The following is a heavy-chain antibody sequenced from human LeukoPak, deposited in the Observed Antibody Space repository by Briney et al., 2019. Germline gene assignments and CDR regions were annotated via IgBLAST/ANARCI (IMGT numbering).Heavy chain of an antibody. CDR1: GFTFSSYA. J-gene: IGHJ3*02. Sequence: PGGSLRLSCAASGFTFSSYAMHWVRQAPGKGLEWVVVISYDGSNKYYADSVKGRFTISRDNSKNTLYLQMNSLRAEDTAVYYCARVDSSSWYVSGAFDIWGQGTMVTVSS. D-gene: IGHD6-13*01. CDR3: ARVDSSSWYVSGAFDI. V-gene: IGHV3-30-3*01. CDR2: ISYDGSNK.